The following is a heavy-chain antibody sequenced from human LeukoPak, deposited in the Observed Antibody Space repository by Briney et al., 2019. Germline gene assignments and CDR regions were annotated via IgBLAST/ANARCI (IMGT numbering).Heavy chain of an antibody. CDR3: AKAPRDSSGYYGY. D-gene: IGHD3-22*01. CDR1: EFTFSIYA. CDR2: ISWNSGSI. J-gene: IGHJ4*02. V-gene: IGHV3-9*01. Sequence: GGSLRLSCAVSEFTFSIYAMHWVRQAPGKGLEWVSGISWNSGSIGYADSVKGRFTISRDNAKNSLYLQMNSLRAEDTALYYCAKAPRDSSGYYGYWGQGTLVTVSS.